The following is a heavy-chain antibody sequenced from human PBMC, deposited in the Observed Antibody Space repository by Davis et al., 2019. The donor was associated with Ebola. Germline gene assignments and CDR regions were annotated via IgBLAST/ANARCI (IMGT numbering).Heavy chain of an antibody. J-gene: IGHJ4*02. D-gene: IGHD1-1*01. CDR2: IDPSDSYT. CDR1: GYSFTNYW. CDR3: ARQRTGNYYFDY. Sequence: GGSLRLSCKGSGYSFTNYWISWVRQMPGKGLEWMGRIDPSDSYTNYSPSFQGHVTISADKSISTAYLQWSSLKASDTAMYYCARQRTGNYYFDYWGQGTLVTVSS. V-gene: IGHV5-10-1*01.